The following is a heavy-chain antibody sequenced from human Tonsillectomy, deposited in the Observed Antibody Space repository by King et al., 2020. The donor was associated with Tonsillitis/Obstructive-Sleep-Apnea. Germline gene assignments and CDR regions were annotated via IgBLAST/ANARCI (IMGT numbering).Heavy chain of an antibody. CDR2: IDHSGST. D-gene: IGHD2-15*01. Sequence: VQLQQWGAGLLKPSETLSLTCAVYGGSFSGYYWNWIRQPPGKGLEWIGEIDHSGSTNYNPSLKSRVTLSVDTSKNQFSLNLTSVTGADTAVYYCAREFDSLDYWGQGTLVTVSS. V-gene: IGHV4-34*01. J-gene: IGHJ4*02. CDR1: GGSFSGYY. CDR3: AREFDSLDY.